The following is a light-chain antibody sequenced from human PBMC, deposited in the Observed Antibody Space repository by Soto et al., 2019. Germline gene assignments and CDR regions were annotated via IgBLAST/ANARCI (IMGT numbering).Light chain of an antibody. CDR2: DNS. Sequence: QSVLTQPPSVSAAPGQKVTISCSGSTSNIGNNYVSWYQLLPGTAPKLLIYDNSKRPSAIPDRFSGSRSGTSATLGIAGLQTGDEAEYFCATWDSSLSAVIFGGGTKVTVL. V-gene: IGLV1-51*01. J-gene: IGLJ2*01. CDR3: ATWDSSLSAVI. CDR1: TSNIGNNY.